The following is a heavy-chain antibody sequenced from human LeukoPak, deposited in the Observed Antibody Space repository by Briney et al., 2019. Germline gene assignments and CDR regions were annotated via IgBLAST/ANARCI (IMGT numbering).Heavy chain of an antibody. CDR1: GFTFSSYA. D-gene: IGHD4-23*01. J-gene: IGHJ4*02. CDR2: ISYDGSNK. Sequence: GRSLRLSCAASGFTFSSYAMHWVRQAPGKGLEWVAVISYDGSNKYYADSVKGRFTISRDNSKNTLYLQMNSLRAEDTAVYYCARSNRYGDYGDNTIQDYWGQGILVTVSS. V-gene: IGHV3-30-3*01. CDR3: ARSNRYGDYGDNTIQDY.